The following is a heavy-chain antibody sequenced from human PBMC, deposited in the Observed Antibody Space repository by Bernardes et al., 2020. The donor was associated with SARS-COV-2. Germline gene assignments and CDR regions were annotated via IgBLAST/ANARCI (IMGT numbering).Heavy chain of an antibody. CDR2: ISDVGST. CDR3: ATVGYYYGSGESWFDP. CDR1: GGSISSVGYF. J-gene: IGHJ5*02. D-gene: IGHD3-10*01. Sequence: SEPLSLTCIDSGGSISSVGYFWSWLLQHPTKGLEWIGYISDVGSTVYNPSLKSRVTLSVDTSQNYFSLNLDSVTAADTAVYYCATVGYYYGSGESWFDPWGQGTLVTVSS. V-gene: IGHV4-31*03.